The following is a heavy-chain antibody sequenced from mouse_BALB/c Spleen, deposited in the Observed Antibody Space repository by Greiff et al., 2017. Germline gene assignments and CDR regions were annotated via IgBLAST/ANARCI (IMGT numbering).Heavy chain of an antibody. J-gene: IGHJ3*01. CDR3: AREGYYYGRSAY. Sequence: VQLKQSGPGLVKPSQSLSLTCTVTGYSITSDYAWNWIRQFPGNKLEWMGYISYSGSTSYNPSLKSRISITRDTSKNQFFLQLNSVTTEDTATYYCAREGYYYGRSAYWGQGTLVTVSA. D-gene: IGHD1-1*01. V-gene: IGHV3-2*02. CDR1: GYSITSDYA. CDR2: ISYSGST.